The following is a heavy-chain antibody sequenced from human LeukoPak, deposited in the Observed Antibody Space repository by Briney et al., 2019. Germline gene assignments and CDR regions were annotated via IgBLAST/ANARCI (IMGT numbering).Heavy chain of an antibody. CDR1: GFTFSSYS. CDR2: ISSSSSTI. Sequence: GGSLRLSCAASGFTFSSYSMNWVRQAPGKGLEWVSYISSSSSTIYYADSVKGRFTISRDNAKNSLYLQMNSLRDEDTAVYYCARDGGGYDSSGYYSPYGMDVWGQGTTVTVSS. D-gene: IGHD3-22*01. V-gene: IGHV3-48*02. CDR3: ARDGGGYDSSGYYSPYGMDV. J-gene: IGHJ6*02.